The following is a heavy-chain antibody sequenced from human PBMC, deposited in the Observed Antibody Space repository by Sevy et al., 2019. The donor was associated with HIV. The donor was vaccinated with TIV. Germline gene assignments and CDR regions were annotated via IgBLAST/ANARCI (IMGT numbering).Heavy chain of an antibody. CDR2: ISGSGGST. Sequence: GESLKISCAASGFTFSSYAMSWVRQAPGKGLEWVSAISGSGGSTYYADSVKGRFTISRDNSKNTLYLQMNSLRAEDTAVYYCAKDRSSGWPAFDYWGQGTLVTVSS. CDR3: AKDRSSGWPAFDY. V-gene: IGHV3-23*01. CDR1: GFTFSSYA. J-gene: IGHJ4*02. D-gene: IGHD6-19*01.